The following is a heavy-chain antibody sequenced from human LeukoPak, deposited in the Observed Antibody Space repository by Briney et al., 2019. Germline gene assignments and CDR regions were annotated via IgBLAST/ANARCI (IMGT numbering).Heavy chain of an antibody. J-gene: IGHJ3*02. Sequence: GGSLRLSCAASGFTFSNAWMNWVRQAPRKGLEWVGRIRRITVGGTTDYAAPVKGRFTISRDDSKNTLYLQMNSLKTEDAGVYYCATAVSRYTLTWGGFDIWGQGTRVTVSS. CDR1: GFTFSNAW. CDR2: IRRITVGGTT. V-gene: IGHV3-15*01. CDR3: ATAVSRYTLTWGGFDI. D-gene: IGHD1-14*01.